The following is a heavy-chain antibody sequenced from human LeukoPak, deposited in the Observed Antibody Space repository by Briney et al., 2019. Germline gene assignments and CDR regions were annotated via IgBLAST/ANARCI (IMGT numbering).Heavy chain of an antibody. Sequence: PGGSLRLSCAASGFTVSSNYMTWVRQAPGKGLEWVCSISAGGSASYYADFLKGRFTISRDNSENTVLLHMNSLRAEDTAIYYCARGFYGSGSSFFDHWGQGILVTVSS. CDR1: GFTVSSNY. D-gene: IGHD3-10*01. J-gene: IGHJ4*02. V-gene: IGHV3-23*01. CDR2: ISAGGSAS. CDR3: ARGFYGSGSSFFDH.